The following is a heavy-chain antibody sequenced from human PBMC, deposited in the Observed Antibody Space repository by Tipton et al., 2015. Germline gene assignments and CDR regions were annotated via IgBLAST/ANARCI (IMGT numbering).Heavy chain of an antibody. CDR2: IYHSGST. J-gene: IGHJ4*02. Sequence: TLSLTCTVSGGSISSDYWSWIRQPPGKGLEWLGYIYHSGSTSSNPSLKSRVTISIDTSKNQFSLELTSVAAADTAIYYCARSQTLVPISPFGYWGQGTLVTVSS. V-gene: IGHV4-59*01. D-gene: IGHD6-6*01. CDR1: GGSISSDY. CDR3: ARSQTLVPISPFGY.